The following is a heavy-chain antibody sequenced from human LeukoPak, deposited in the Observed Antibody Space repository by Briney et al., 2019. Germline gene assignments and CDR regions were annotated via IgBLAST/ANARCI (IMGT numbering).Heavy chain of an antibody. CDR3: ARGYCSGGSCYDY. V-gene: IGHV3-30-3*01. CDR2: ISYDGSNK. J-gene: IGHJ4*02. Sequence: PGGSLRLSCAASGFTFSSYAMLWVRQAPGKGLEWVALISYDGSNKYYADSVKGRFTISRDNSKNTLYLQMNSLRAEDTAVYYCARGYCSGGSCYDYWGQGTLVTVYS. CDR1: GFTFSSYA. D-gene: IGHD2-15*01.